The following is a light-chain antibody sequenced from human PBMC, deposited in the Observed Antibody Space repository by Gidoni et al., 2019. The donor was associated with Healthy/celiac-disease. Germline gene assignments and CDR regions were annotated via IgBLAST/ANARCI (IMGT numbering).Light chain of an antibody. CDR2: DAS. J-gene: IGKJ4*01. CDR1: QSVSSY. CDR3: QQRSNWPGLT. Sequence: EIVLTQPPATLSLSPGERATLSCRASQSVSSYSAGYQQKPGQAPRLLIYDASNRATGIPARFSGSGSWTDFTLTISSLEPEDFAVYYCQQRSNWPGLTFGGGTKVEIK. V-gene: IGKV3-11*01.